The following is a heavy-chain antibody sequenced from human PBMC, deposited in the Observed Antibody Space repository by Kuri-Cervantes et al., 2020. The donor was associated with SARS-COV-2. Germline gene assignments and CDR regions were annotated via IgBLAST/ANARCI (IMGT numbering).Heavy chain of an antibody. CDR2: IRYDGSNK. D-gene: IGHD6-6*01. Sequence: GGSLRLSCAASGFTFSSYGMHWVRQAPGKGLEWVAFIRYDGSNKYYADSVKGRFTISRDNSKNTLYLQMNSLRAEDTAVYHCARGLDSSYLNAFDIWGQGTMVTVSS. J-gene: IGHJ3*02. CDR3: ARGLDSSYLNAFDI. V-gene: IGHV3-30*02. CDR1: GFTFSSYG.